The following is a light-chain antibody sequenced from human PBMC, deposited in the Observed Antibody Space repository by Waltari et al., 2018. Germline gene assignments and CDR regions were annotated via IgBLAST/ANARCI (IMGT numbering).Light chain of an antibody. Sequence: QSVLTQPPSASGTPGQRVTISCSGSSSNIGSKNVNGYQQVPGTAPKLPSYTNEHRPGGVPDRFSGSKSGTSASLAISGLQSDDEADYYCAVWDVSLSAPVFGGGTKVTVL. J-gene: IGLJ3*02. CDR1: SSNIGSKN. CDR2: TNE. V-gene: IGLV1-44*01. CDR3: AVWDVSLSAPV.